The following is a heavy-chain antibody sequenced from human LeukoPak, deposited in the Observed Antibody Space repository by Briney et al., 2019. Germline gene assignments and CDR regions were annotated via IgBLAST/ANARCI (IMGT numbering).Heavy chain of an antibody. CDR1: GGSISSYY. CDR3: ARQLGAAAKVFDY. V-gene: IGHV4-59*08. Sequence: SETLSLTCTVSGGSISSYYWSWIRQPPGKGLEWIGYIYYSGSTNYNPSLKSRVTISVDTSKNQFSLKLSSVTAADTAVYYCARQLGAAAKVFDYWGQGTLVTVSS. D-gene: IGHD6-13*01. CDR2: IYYSGST. J-gene: IGHJ4*02.